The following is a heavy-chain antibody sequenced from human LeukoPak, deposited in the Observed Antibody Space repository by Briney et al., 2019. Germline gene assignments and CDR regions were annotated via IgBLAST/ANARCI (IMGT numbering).Heavy chain of an antibody. CDR2: ISYDGSNK. D-gene: IGHD6-6*01. CDR3: AKDHNSSSPYYYYGMDV. Sequence: GGSLRLSCAASGFTFSSYGMHWVRQAPGKGLEGVAVISYDGSNKYYADSVKGRFTISRDNSKNTLYLQMNSLRAEDTAVYYCAKDHNSSSPYYYYGMDVWGQGTTVTVSS. CDR1: GFTFSSYG. J-gene: IGHJ6*02. V-gene: IGHV3-30*18.